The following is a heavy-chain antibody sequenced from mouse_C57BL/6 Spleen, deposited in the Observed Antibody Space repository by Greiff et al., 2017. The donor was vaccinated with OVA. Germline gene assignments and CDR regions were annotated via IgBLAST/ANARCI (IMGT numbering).Heavy chain of an antibody. CDR2: ISYSGST. J-gene: IGHJ2*01. D-gene: IGHD2-1*01. CDR1: GYSITSGYD. Sequence: EVMLVESGPGMVKPSQSLSLTCTVTGYSITSGYDWHWIRHFPGNKLEWMGYISYSGSTNYNPSLKSRISITHATSKNHFFLKLNSVTTEDTATYYCARGDYGNPWFDYWGQGTTLTVSS. V-gene: IGHV3-1*01. CDR3: ARGDYGNPWFDY.